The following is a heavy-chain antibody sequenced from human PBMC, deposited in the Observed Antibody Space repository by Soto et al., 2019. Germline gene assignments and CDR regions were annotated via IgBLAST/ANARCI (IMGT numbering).Heavy chain of an antibody. CDR1: GGSFSGYY. D-gene: IGHD5-18*01. CDR2: TRESGST. Sequence: SETLSLTCAVYGGSFSGYYSSWIRQPPGKGLEWIGETRESGSTTHTPSLKSRATISVDTSKNQFSLELSSVTAADTAVYYCARTMRRGYSSGYYFDYWGQGTLVTVSS. CDR3: ARTMRRGYSSGYYFDY. V-gene: IGHV4-34*04. J-gene: IGHJ4*01.